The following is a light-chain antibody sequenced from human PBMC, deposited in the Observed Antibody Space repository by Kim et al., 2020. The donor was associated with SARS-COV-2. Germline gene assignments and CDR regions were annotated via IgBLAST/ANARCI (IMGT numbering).Light chain of an antibody. Sequence: GERVTVSSSGGSSNIGSNYVYWYRQLPGTAPKLLILRNNQRPSGVPDRFSGSKSGTSASLAISGLRSEDEADYYCAAWDDSLSGYVFGTGTKVTVL. CDR2: RNN. V-gene: IGLV1-47*01. J-gene: IGLJ1*01. CDR3: AAWDDSLSGYV. CDR1: SSNIGSNY.